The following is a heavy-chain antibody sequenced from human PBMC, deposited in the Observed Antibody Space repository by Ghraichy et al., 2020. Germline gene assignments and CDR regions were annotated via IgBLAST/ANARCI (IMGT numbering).Heavy chain of an antibody. V-gene: IGHV3-23*01. CDR1: GFSFNSYA. CDR3: AKESPKVGISGRQCDY. Sequence: GGSLRLSCAASGFSFNSYAMSWVRQAPGKGLEWVSGISASGDNSYYADSVKGRFTISRDNSKDTLYLQMNSLRAEDMAVYYCAKESPKVGISGRQCDYWGQGPRVTVSS. D-gene: IGHD1-26*01. J-gene: IGHJ4*02. CDR2: ISASGDNS.